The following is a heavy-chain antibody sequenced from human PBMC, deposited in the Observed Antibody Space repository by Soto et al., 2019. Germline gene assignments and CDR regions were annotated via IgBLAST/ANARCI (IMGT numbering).Heavy chain of an antibody. CDR1: GGSISSTSYY. CDR3: ARLTVSRGFAY. V-gene: IGHV4-39*01. CDR2: IYYSGST. D-gene: IGHD4-17*01. Sequence: QLQLQESGPGLAKPSETLSLICTVSGGSISSTSYYWGWIRQPPGKGLEWIGNIYYSGSTSYNSSXRXXVTISVDASKNQFSLKLSSVTAADTALYYWARLTVSRGFAYWGQGTLVSVSS. J-gene: IGHJ4*02.